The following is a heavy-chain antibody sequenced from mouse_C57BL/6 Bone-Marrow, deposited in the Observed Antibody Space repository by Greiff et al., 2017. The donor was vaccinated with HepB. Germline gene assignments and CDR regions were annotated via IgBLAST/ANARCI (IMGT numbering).Heavy chain of an antibody. J-gene: IGHJ2*01. CDR1: GYTFTSYG. CDR3: ATPYYGSSFHY. D-gene: IGHD1-1*01. CDR2: IYPRSGNT. Sequence: QVHVKQSGAELARPGASVKLSCKASGYTFTSYGISWVKQRTGQGLEWIGEIYPRSGNTYYNEKFKGKATLTADKSSSTAYMELRSLTSEDSAVYFCATPYYGSSFHYWGQGTTLTVSS. V-gene: IGHV1-81*01.